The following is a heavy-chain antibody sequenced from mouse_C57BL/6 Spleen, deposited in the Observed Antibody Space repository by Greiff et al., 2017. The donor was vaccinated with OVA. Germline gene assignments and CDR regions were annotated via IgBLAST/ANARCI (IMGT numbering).Heavy chain of an antibody. CDR2: IWRGGST. D-gene: IGHD2-3*01. CDR3: AGDGYYLAMDD. CDR1: GFSLTSYG. V-gene: IGHV2-5*01. J-gene: IGHJ4*01. Sequence: VQLQQSGPGLVQPSPRLSITCTVSGFSLTSYGVHWVRQSPGKGLEWLGVIWRGGSTDYYTAFMSRLGITKDNSNSQVFFRMNSLQADDTAIYYCAGDGYYLAMDDWGQGTSVTVSS.